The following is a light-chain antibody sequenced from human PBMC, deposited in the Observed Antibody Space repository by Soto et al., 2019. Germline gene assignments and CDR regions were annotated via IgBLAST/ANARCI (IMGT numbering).Light chain of an antibody. Sequence: QSVLTQPASVSGSPGQSITISCTGTSSDVGSYNLVSWYQQHPGKAPKLMIYEGSKWPSGVSNRFSGSKSGNTASLTISGLQAEDEADYYCCSYAGSSTVGFGGGTKLTVL. CDR2: EGS. CDR1: SSDVGSYNL. V-gene: IGLV2-23*01. CDR3: CSYAGSSTVG. J-gene: IGLJ3*02.